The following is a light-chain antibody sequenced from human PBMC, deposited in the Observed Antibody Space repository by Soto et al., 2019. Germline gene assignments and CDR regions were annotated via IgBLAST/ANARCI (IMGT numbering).Light chain of an antibody. Sequence: QSVLTQPPSVSGAPGQRVTISCTGSNSNIGAGYDVHWYQQLPGTAPKLLIYGNNNRPSGVPDRFSGSKSDTSASLAIAGLQDEDEAEYYCQSYDSSLSGHVVFGGGTKVTVL. CDR3: QSYDSSLSGHVV. J-gene: IGLJ2*01. V-gene: IGLV1-40*01. CDR2: GNN. CDR1: NSNIGAGYD.